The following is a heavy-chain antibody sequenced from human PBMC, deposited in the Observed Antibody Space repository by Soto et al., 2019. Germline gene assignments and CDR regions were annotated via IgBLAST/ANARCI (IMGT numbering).Heavy chain of an antibody. J-gene: IGHJ4*02. V-gene: IGHV1-46*01. CDR1: GYMFTYYY. CDR2: INPNSGAT. D-gene: IGHD1-26*01. Sequence: GASVKGSCKASGYMFTYYYIHWVRQGPGQGLEWMGIINPNSGATTYAQSFQGRVTMTRDTSTSTVYMELTSLTSEDAAIYYCVRCPYSSDSLYYLHYWGQGTLVTVSS. CDR3: VRCPYSSDSLYYLHY.